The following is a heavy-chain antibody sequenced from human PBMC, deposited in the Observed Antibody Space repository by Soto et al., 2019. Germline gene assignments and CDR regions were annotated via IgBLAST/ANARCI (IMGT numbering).Heavy chain of an antibody. CDR2: ISYDGTNK. CDR3: ARDPKTAGGQHGAFNYFDS. J-gene: IGHJ4*02. D-gene: IGHD2-21*02. V-gene: IGHV3-30-3*01. CDR1: GFSFSISP. Sequence: GGSLRLSCAASGFSFSISPMNWVRQAPGKGPEWVALISYDGTNKFYADSVKGRFTISRDNSKSTLYLQVDSLRPEDAAVYYCARDPKTAGGQHGAFNYFDSWGQGTMVTVSS.